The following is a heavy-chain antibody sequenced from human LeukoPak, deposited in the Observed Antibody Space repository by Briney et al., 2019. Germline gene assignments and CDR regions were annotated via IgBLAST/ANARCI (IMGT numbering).Heavy chain of an antibody. D-gene: IGHD6-19*01. J-gene: IGHJ4*02. V-gene: IGHV4-38-2*02. CDR3: AKGTSSGWYYFDY. CDR1: GYSITSGYY. Sequence: TSETLSLTCIVSGYSITSGYYWGWIRQPPGKGLEWIGSIYHSGDTYYNPSLKSRVTISVDTSKNQFSLKLDSVTAADTAVYYCAKGTSSGWYYFDYWGQGTLVTVSS. CDR2: IYHSGDT.